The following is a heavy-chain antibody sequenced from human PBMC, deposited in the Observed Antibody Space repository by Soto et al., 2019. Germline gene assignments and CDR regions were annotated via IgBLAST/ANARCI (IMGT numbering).Heavy chain of an antibody. CDR1: GFTFSSYA. J-gene: IGHJ6*02. V-gene: IGHV3-30-3*01. CDR3: ARVLEDIVVVPAAMGDSYYYGMDV. CDR2: ISYDGSNK. Sequence: PGGSLRLSCAASGFTFSSYAMHWVRQAPGKGLEWVAVISYDGSNKYYADSVKGRFTISRDNSKNTLYLQMNSLRAEDTAVYYCARVLEDIVVVPAAMGDSYYYGMDVWGQGTTVTVSS. D-gene: IGHD2-2*01.